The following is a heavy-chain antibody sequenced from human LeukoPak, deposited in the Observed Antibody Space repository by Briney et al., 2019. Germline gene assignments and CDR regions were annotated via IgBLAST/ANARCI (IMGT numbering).Heavy chain of an antibody. J-gene: IGHJ5*02. CDR3: ARDHYYDSSGYDWFDP. V-gene: IGHV1-2*02. CDR1: GYTFTGYF. D-gene: IGHD3-22*01. CDR2: INPKSGGT. Sequence: ASVKVSCKAYGYTFTGYFIHWVRQAPGQGLEWMGWINPKSGGTNYQQKFQDRVTMTRDTSISTAYMEMSRLRSDDTAVYYCARDHYYDSSGYDWFDPWGQGTLVTVSS.